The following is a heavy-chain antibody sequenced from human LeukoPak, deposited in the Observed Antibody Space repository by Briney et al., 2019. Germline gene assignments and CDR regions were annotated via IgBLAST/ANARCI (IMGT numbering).Heavy chain of an antibody. Sequence: GGSLRLSCAASGFTFSSHGMNWVRQTPGKGLEWVSYISKTSNTRDYADSVKGRFTISRDNDKNSLSLQMNSLRDEDTAVYYCARDRGYSNYYDYWGQGTLVTVSS. CDR2: ISKTSNTR. J-gene: IGHJ4*02. V-gene: IGHV3-48*02. CDR3: ARDRGYSNYYDY. D-gene: IGHD5-12*01. CDR1: GFTFSSHG.